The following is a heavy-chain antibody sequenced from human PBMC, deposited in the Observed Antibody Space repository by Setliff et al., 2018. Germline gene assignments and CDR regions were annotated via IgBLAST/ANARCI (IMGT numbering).Heavy chain of an antibody. CDR3: VRDLHWGFDY. D-gene: IGHD7-27*01. CDR1: GFSFGGHD. V-gene: IGHV3-30*02. CDR2: IRYDGTTE. J-gene: IGHJ4*02. Sequence: GSLRLSCAASGFSFGGHDMHWVRQAPGKGLEWVAFIRYDGTTEGYADSVRGRFTISRDNVKNSLFLQMNSLRAEDTAVYYCVRDLHWGFDYWGLGTLVTVS.